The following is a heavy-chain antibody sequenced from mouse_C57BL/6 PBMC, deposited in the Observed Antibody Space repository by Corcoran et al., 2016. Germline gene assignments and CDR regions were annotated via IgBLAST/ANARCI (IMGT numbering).Heavy chain of an antibody. Sequence: QVTLKESGPGILQSSQTLSLTCSFSGFSLSTSGMGVSWIRQPSGKGLEWLAHIYWDDDKRYNPSLKSRLTISKDTSRNQVFLKITSVDTADTATYYCARGIGLRRGNYYAMDYWGQGTSVTVSS. CDR3: ARGIGLRRGNYYAMDY. D-gene: IGHD2-4*01. V-gene: IGHV8-12*01. CDR2: IYWDDDK. J-gene: IGHJ4*01. CDR1: GFSLSTSGMG.